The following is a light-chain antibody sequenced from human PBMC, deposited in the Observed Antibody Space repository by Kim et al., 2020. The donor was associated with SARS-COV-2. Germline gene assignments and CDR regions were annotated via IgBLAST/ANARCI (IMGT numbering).Light chain of an antibody. J-gene: IGKJ2*01. CDR3: HQDNDWPPGDT. Sequence: SPGKSAPLPCRDRQSDSNNFAWYQLKPGQAPRPLIFGSSTRATGTPAGFSASGSGTDFTLTVSSLQSEDFAVYYLHQDNDWPPGDTCGQGTKLEI. V-gene: IGKV3-15*01. CDR2: GSS. CDR1: QSDSNN.